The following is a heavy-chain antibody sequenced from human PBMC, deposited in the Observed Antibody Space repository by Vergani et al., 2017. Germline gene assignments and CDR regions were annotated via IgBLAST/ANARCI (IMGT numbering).Heavy chain of an antibody. J-gene: IGHJ6*02. CDR3: ARYKAAAGLEDYYYGMDV. Sequence: EVQLVESGGGLVKPGGSLRLSCAASGFTFSSYSMNWVRQAPGKGLEWVSSISSSSSYIYYADSVKGRFTISRDNAKNSLYLQMNSLRSEDTAVYYCARYKAAAGLEDYYYGMDVWGQGTTVTVSS. D-gene: IGHD6-13*01. CDR1: GFTFSSYS. V-gene: IGHV3-21*01. CDR2: ISSSSSYI.